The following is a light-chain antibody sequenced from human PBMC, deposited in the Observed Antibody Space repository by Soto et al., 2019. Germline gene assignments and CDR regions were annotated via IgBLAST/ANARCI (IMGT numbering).Light chain of an antibody. V-gene: IGLV2-14*01. CDR2: DVR. J-gene: IGLJ1*01. CDR3: SSYTSSSTLGYV. CDR1: SSDVGGYNY. Sequence: QSALTQPASVSGSPGQSITLSCTGTSSDVGGYNYVSWSQQHPCKAPKLMSYDVRNRPSGVSNRFSGSKSGNTTSLTISGLKAEDEADYYCSSYTSSSTLGYVFGTGTKVTVL.